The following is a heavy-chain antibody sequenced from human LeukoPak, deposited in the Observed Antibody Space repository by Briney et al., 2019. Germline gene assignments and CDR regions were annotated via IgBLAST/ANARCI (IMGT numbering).Heavy chain of an antibody. CDR3: AKVGYVSGSYNPYSFAY. Sequence: GGSLRLSCAASGFTFDDYTMHWVRQAPGKGLEWVSLISWDGGSTYYADSVKGRFTISRDNSKNSLYLQMNSLRTEDTALYYCAKVGYVSGSYNPYSFAYWAREPWSPSPQ. CDR1: GFTFDDYT. J-gene: IGHJ4*02. CDR2: ISWDGGST. D-gene: IGHD3-10*01. V-gene: IGHV3-43*01.